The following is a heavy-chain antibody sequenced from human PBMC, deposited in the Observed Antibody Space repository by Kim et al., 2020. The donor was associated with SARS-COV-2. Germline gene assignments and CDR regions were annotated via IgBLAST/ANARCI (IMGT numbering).Heavy chain of an antibody. D-gene: IGHD5-12*01. CDR1: GGTFSSYA. J-gene: IGHJ4*02. CDR3: ARGGMATMNYLEGFDY. Sequence: SVKVSCKASGGTFSSYAISWVRQAPGQGLEWMGGIIPIFGTANYAQKFQGRVTITADESTSTAYMELSSLRSEDAAVYYCARGGMATMNYLEGFDYWGQGTLVTVSS. CDR2: IIPIFGTA. V-gene: IGHV1-69*13.